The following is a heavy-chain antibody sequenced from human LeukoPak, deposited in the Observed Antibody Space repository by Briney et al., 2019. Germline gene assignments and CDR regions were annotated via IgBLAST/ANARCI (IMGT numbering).Heavy chain of an antibody. V-gene: IGHV3-30*03. CDR2: ISYDGNNK. CDR1: EFTFSIYG. J-gene: IGHJ4*02. D-gene: IGHD1-14*01. Sequence: PGGSLRLSCAASEFTFSIYGMHWVRQAPGTGLEWVAFISYDGNNKYYADSVKGRFTISRDNSKNTLYLQMNSLRGEDTAMYYCARVQGGGFRTADSWGQGTLVTVSS. CDR3: ARVQGGGFRTADS.